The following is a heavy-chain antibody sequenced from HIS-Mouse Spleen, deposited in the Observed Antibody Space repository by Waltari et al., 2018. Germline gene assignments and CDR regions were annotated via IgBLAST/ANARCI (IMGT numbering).Heavy chain of an antibody. CDR1: GGSISIYY. D-gene: IGHD3-3*01. CDR2: IYPSGSA. V-gene: IGHV4-4*07. Sequence: QVQLQESGPGLVKPSETLSLTCTVSGGSISIYYWCWIRQPVGNGPAWVGRIYPSGSANYNPSLKSRVTMSVETSKNQFSLKLSSVTAADTAVYYCARDFHDFWSGYYGGDKKHDAFDIWGQGTMVTVSS. J-gene: IGHJ3*02. CDR3: ARDFHDFWSGYYGGDKKHDAFDI.